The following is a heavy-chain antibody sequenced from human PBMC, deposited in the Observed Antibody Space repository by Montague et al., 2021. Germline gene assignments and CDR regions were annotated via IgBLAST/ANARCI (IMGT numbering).Heavy chain of an antibody. CDR3: ARAESGILDS. V-gene: IGHV1-18*01. D-gene: IGHD1-26*01. Sequence: SVKVSCKASGYPFMTYGVSWVRQAPGRGLEWMGWISVHTGDTKYAQHLQGRVAITADTPTTTAYMELRSLTSDDTALYFCARAESGILDSWGQGTLVTVSS. CDR2: ISVHTGDT. J-gene: IGHJ4*02. CDR1: GYPFMTYG.